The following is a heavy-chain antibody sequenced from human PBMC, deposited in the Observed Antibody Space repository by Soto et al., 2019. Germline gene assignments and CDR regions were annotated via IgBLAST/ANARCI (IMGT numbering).Heavy chain of an antibody. D-gene: IGHD1-26*01. Sequence: PSETLSLTCGVSGGSFSGSYWSWIRQSPSKGLEWIGEVDQRGRTNYNPSLKSRLTISIDTSKNQFSLNLRSTTAADTAVYYCARGPSGTYAGLCVDWGQGTPVTVSS. J-gene: IGHJ4*02. V-gene: IGHV4-34*01. CDR1: GGSFSGSY. CDR3: ARGPSGTYAGLCVD. CDR2: VDQRGRT.